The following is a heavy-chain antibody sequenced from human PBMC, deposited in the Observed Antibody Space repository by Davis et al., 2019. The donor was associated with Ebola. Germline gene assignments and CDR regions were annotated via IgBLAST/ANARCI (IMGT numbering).Heavy chain of an antibody. V-gene: IGHV5-51*01. CDR1: GYNFATYW. CDR3: ARRDYYGSGSNYFDY. Sequence: KVSCKGSGYNFATYWIGWVRQMPGKGLEWMGIMYPGDSDIRYSPSFQGQVTISADRYINTAYLQWNSLKASDTAMYYCARRDYYGSGSNYFDYWGRGTLVTVSS. CDR2: MYPGDSDI. D-gene: IGHD3-10*01. J-gene: IGHJ4*02.